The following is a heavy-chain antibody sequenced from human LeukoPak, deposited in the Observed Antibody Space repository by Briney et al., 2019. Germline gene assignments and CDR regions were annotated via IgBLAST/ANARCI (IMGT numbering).Heavy chain of an antibody. CDR3: AKDLLSGYGDY. J-gene: IGHJ4*02. D-gene: IGHD3-10*01. Sequence: PGGSLRLSCAASGFTFSSYAMHWVRQAPGKGLEWVAVISYDGSNKYYADSVKGRFTISRDNSKNTLYLQMNSLRAEDTAVYYCAKDLLSGYGDYWGQGTLVTVSS. CDR1: GFTFSSYA. CDR2: ISYDGSNK. V-gene: IGHV3-30*04.